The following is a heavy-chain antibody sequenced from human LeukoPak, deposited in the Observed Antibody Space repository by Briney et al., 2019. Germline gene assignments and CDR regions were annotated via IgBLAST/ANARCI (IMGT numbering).Heavy chain of an antibody. V-gene: IGHV3-30*02. Sequence: GGSQRLPCTGSRFTFSNYGMHWVRQAPGKGLEGVAFIHYDGTNKYYAESVKGRFTISRDDFKNTVFLQMDSLRTEDTAVYFCARAYFGDLFGWFDPWGQGTLVTVSS. CDR2: IHYDGTNK. J-gene: IGHJ5*02. D-gene: IGHD3-10*01. CDR1: RFTFSNYG. CDR3: ARAYFGDLFGWFDP.